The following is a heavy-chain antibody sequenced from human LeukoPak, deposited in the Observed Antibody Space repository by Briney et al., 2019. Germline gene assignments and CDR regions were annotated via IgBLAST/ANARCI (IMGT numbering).Heavy chain of an antibody. CDR2: ISYDGSNK. D-gene: IGHD3-10*01. CDR3: AKDADLDYYGSGSPFDY. J-gene: IGHJ4*02. Sequence: GGSLRLSCAASGFTFSSYGIHWVRQAPGKGLEWVAVISYDGSNKYYADSVKGRFTISRDNSKNTLYLQMNSLRAEDTAVYYCAKDADLDYYGSGSPFDYWGQGTLVTVSS. V-gene: IGHV3-30*18. CDR1: GFTFSSYG.